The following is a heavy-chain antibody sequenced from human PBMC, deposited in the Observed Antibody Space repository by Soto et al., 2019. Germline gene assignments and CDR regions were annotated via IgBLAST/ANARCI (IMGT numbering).Heavy chain of an antibody. V-gene: IGHV3-11*06. J-gene: IGHJ4*02. Sequence: QVQLVESGGGLVKPGGSLRLSCAASGFTFSDDYMSWIRQAPGKGLEWVSYISGSGTYTNYGDSVKGRFTISSDNAKNSLYLQVNSLRAEDTAVYYGVRGGSYCGGDCFDYWGQGTLVTGSS. CDR2: ISGSGTYT. CDR3: VRGGSYCGGDCFDY. CDR1: GFTFSDDY. D-gene: IGHD2-21*02.